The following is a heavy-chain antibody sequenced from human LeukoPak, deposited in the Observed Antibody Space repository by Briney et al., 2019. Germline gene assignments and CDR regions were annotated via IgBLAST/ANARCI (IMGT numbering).Heavy chain of an antibody. CDR1: GGSFSGYY. V-gene: IGHV4-34*01. CDR2: INHSGST. Sequence: ASETLSLTCAVYGGSFSGYYWSWIRQPPGKGLEWIGEINHSGSTNYNPSLKSRVTISVDTSKNQFSLKLSSVTAADTAVYYCAKTYDSSGYYNYYFDYWGQGTLVTVSS. J-gene: IGHJ4*02. CDR3: AKTYDSSGYYNYYFDY. D-gene: IGHD3-22*01.